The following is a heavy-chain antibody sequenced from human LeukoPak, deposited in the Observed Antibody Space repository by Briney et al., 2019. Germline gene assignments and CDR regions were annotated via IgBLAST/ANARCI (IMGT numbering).Heavy chain of an antibody. CDR1: GGSITSYY. CDR2: IYYSGRT. CDR3: AREGSRHYYDSSGYSRYFQH. V-gene: IGHV4-59*01. Sequence: SETLSLTCTVSGGSITSYYWSWIRQPPGKGLEWIGYIYYSGRTNYNPSLKRRVTISVDTSKKQFSLKLSSVTAADTAVYYCAREGSRHYYDSSGYSRYFQHWGQGTLVTASS. J-gene: IGHJ1*01. D-gene: IGHD3-22*01.